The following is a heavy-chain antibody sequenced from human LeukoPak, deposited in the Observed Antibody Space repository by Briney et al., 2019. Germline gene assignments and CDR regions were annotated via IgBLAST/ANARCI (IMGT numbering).Heavy chain of an antibody. D-gene: IGHD3-16*01. CDR3: ASRFRRRIDP. J-gene: IGHJ5*02. CDR1: GGSFSGYY. CDR2: INHSGST. Sequence: SETLSLTCAVYGGSFSGYYWSWIRQPPGKGLEWIGEINHSGSTNYNPPLKSRVTISVDTSKNQFSLKLSSVTAADTAVYYCASRFRRRIDPWGQGTLVTVSS. V-gene: IGHV4-34*01.